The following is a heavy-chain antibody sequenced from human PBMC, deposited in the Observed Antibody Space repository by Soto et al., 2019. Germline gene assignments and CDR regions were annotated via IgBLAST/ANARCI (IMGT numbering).Heavy chain of an antibody. Sequence: QVQLQESDAGLVKASQTLSLTCTVSGGSVSSGAYYWTWILQRPGKVLEWIVYIYYSGSTSYSPSLKSRLSISLDTSNNQFSLRLSSATAAATAMYYCARARLRAVYAFDIWGQGTMVTVSS. D-gene: IGHD5-12*01. CDR3: ARARLRAVYAFDI. V-gene: IGHV4-31*03. J-gene: IGHJ3*02. CDR1: GGSVSSGAYY. CDR2: IYYSGST.